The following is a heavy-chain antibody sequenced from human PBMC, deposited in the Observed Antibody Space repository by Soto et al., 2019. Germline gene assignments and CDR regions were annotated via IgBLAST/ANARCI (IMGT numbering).Heavy chain of an antibody. CDR3: ASGGSYPPYGMDV. V-gene: IGHV5-51*01. CDR1: GYSFTSYW. Sequence: GESLKIFCKGSGYSFTSYWIGWVRQMPGKGLEWKGIIYPGDSDTRYSPSFQGQVTISADKSISTAYLQWSSLKASDTAMYYRASGGSYPPYGMDVWGQGTTVTVSS. J-gene: IGHJ6*02. CDR2: IYPGDSDT. D-gene: IGHD1-26*01.